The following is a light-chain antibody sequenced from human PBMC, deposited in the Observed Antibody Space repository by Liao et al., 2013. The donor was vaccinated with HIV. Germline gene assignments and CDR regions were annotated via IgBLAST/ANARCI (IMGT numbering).Light chain of an antibody. CDR2: SDS. Sequence: SDELTQPSSVSVSPGQTASITCSGDELGYKYASWYQQRPGQTPVLVIYSDSDRPSGIPERFSGSNSGNTATLIISRVEAGDEADYYCQVWDSNNDHPYVFGTGTKVTVL. J-gene: IGLJ1*01. CDR1: ELGYKY. V-gene: IGLV3-1*01. CDR3: QVWDSNNDHPYV.